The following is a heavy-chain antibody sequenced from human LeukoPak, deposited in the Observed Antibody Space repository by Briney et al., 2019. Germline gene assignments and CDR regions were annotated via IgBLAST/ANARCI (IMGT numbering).Heavy chain of an antibody. CDR1: GFTFDDYG. D-gene: IGHD1-26*01. CDR3: ARARIVGATWTFDY. Sequence: GGSLRLSCAASGFTFDDYGMSWVRQAPGKGLEWVSGINWNGGSTGYAGSVKGRFTISRDNAKNSLYLQMNSLRAEDTALYYCARARIVGATWTFDYWGQGTLVTVSS. CDR2: INWNGGST. V-gene: IGHV3-20*04. J-gene: IGHJ4*02.